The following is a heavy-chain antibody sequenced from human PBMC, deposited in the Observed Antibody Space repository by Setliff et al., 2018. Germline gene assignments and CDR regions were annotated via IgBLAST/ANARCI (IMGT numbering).Heavy chain of an antibody. CDR3: ARVGRERSNGECYSTTPCYSYYMDV. J-gene: IGHJ6*03. CDR1: GFTFSSYS. Sequence: SCAASGFTFSSYSMKWVRQAPGKGLEWISYIDISSTTIYYADSVKGRFTISRDNAKNSLYLQMNSLRAGDTAVYYCARVGRERSNGECYSTTPCYSYYMDVWGKGTTVTVSS. V-gene: IGHV3-48*01. CDR2: IDISSTTI. D-gene: IGHD2-8*01.